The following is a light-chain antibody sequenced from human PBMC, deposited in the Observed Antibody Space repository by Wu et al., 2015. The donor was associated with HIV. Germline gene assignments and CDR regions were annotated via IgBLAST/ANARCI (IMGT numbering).Light chain of an antibody. J-gene: IGKJ2*01. CDR1: QSVRL. V-gene: IGKV3-20*01. Sequence: EIVLTQSPATLSLSPGERATLSCRASQSVRLLAWYQQNPGQTPRLLIFGTSIRATGIPDRFSGSGSGTEFALTISRLEPEDFAVYCCQQYDDGLFTFGQGTKLDMK. CDR2: GTS. CDR3: QQYDDGLFT.